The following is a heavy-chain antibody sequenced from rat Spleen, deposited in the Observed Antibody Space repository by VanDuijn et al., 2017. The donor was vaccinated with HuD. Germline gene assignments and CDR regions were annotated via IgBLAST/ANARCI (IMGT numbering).Heavy chain of an antibody. Sequence: QVQLMESGPGLVQPSETLSLTCTVSGFSLTSYNVHWVRQPPGKGLEWMGVMWSGGSTDYNSALKSRLSISRDTSKNQVFLKMNSLQSEDTTTDYCARSPAVTGALMDAWGQGASVTVSS. CDR3: ARSPAVTGALMDA. D-gene: IGHD3-1*01. CDR1: GFSLTSYN. V-gene: IGHV2-45*01. J-gene: IGHJ4*01. CDR2: MWSGGST.